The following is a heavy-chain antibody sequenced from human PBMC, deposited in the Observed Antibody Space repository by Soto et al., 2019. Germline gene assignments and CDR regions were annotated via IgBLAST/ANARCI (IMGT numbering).Heavy chain of an antibody. J-gene: IGHJ6*02. V-gene: IGHV1-69*13. CDR3: ARLWELDYYSYGMDV. CDR2: IIPIFGTA. D-gene: IGHD1-26*01. CDR1: GGTFSSYA. Sequence: GASVKVSCKASGGTFSSYAISWVRQAPGQGLEWMGGIIPIFGTANYAQKFQGRVTITADESTSTAYMELSSLRSEDTAVYYCARLWELDYYSYGMDVRGQGPTVTVS.